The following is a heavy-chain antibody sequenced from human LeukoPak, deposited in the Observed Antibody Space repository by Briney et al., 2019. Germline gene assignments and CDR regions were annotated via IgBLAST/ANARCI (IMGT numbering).Heavy chain of an antibody. CDR3: ARLVSGSDY. D-gene: IGHD6-25*01. J-gene: IGHJ4*02. CDR1: GYSFSGSY. CDR2: INPNNGVT. Sequence: GASVKVSCKASGYSFSGSYLHWVRQAPGQKLEWMGWINPNNGVTKYAQKFQDRVTMTRDTAISTAYMELRRLRSDDTAVFYSARLVSGSDYWGQGTLVTVS. V-gene: IGHV1-2*02.